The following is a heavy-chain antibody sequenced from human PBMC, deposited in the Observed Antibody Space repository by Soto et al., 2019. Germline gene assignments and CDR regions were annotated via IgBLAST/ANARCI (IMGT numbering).Heavy chain of an antibody. J-gene: IGHJ6*02. CDR3: ARIRYGSGSLYYYYGMDV. V-gene: IGHV2-70*01. CDR1: GFSLSTSGMC. CDR2: IDWDDDK. Sequence: SGPTLVNPTQPLTLTCTFSGFSLSTSGMCVSWIRQPPGKALEWLALIDWDDDKYYSTSLKTRLTISKDTSKNQVVLTMTNMDPVDTATYYCARIRYGSGSLYYYYGMDVWGQGTTVTVSS. D-gene: IGHD3-10*01.